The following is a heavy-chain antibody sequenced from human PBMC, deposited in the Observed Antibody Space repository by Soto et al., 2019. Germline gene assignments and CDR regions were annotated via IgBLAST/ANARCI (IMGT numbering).Heavy chain of an antibody. J-gene: IGHJ1*01. Sequence: ASVQVSCKASGYTFTSYGISWVRQDPGQGLEWMGWISAYNGNTNYAQKLQGRVTMTTDTSTSKAYMELRSLRSDDTAVYYCARRAACPYFQHWGQGTLVTVSS. D-gene: IGHD6-6*01. CDR2: ISAYNGNT. CDR1: GYTFTSYG. V-gene: IGHV1-18*04. CDR3: ARRAACPYFQH.